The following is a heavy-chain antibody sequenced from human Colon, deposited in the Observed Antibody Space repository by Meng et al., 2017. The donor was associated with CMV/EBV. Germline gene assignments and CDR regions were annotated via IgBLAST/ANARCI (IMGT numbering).Heavy chain of an antibody. J-gene: IGHJ4*02. CDR3: AHGGSGYDFGAGGFDS. V-gene: IGHV2-5*01. CDR1: GFSLSTIQLS. CDR2: IYWNDDK. Sequence: SGPTLVKPTQTLTLTCTFSGFSLSTIQLSVGWIRQSPEKALEWVALIYWNDDKRYNPSLKNRVTVTKDTPKNQVILTMTDVDPSDTATYFCAHGGSGYDFGAGGFDSWGQGTLVTVSS. D-gene: IGHD5-12*01.